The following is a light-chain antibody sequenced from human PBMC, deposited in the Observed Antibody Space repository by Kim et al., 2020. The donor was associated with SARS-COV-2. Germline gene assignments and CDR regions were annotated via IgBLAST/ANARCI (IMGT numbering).Light chain of an antibody. CDR2: EVS. J-gene: IGLJ3*02. CDR3: CSYSGSSTFTGV. V-gene: IGLV2-23*02. CDR1: SSDIGSYNL. Sequence: QSALAQPASVSGSPGESINISCTGTSSDIGSYNLVSWYQHHPGKAPKLMIYEVSKRPSGVSNRFSGSKAGNTASLTISGLQAEDEADYYCCSYSGSSTFTGVFGGGTQLTVL.